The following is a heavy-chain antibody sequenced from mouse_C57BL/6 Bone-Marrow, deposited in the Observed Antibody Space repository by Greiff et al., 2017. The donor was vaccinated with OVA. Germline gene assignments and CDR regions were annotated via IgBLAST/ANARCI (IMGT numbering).Heavy chain of an antibody. CDR3: ARPLRIAY. V-gene: IGHV5-6*01. CDR2: ISSGGSYT. Sequence: EVHLVESGGDLVKPGGSLKLSCAASGFTFSSYGMSWVRQTPDKRLEWVATISSGGSYTYYPDSVKGRFTISRDNAKNTLYLQMSSLKSEDTAMYYCARPLRIAYWGQGTLVTVSA. CDR1: GFTFSSYG. J-gene: IGHJ3*01.